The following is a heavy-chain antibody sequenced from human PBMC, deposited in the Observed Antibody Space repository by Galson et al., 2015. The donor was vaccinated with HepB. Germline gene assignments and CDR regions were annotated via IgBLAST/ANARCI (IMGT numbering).Heavy chain of an antibody. D-gene: IGHD2-15*01. J-gene: IGHJ4*02. CDR1: GFTFSGYA. V-gene: IGHV3-23*01. Sequence: SLRLSCAASGFTFSGYAMSWVRQAPGKGLDWVSGISASGGSTYYADSMKGRFTISRDNSKSTLYLQMNSLRAEDTAVYYCAKDGGDCSGGNCYYFDYWGQGTLVTVSS. CDR3: AKDGGDCSGGNCYYFDY. CDR2: ISASGGST.